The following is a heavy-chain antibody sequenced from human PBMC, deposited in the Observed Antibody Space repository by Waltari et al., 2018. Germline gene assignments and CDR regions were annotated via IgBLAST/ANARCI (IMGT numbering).Heavy chain of an antibody. CDR1: GFTFGAYG. CDR2: IRSKAYGGTT. CDR3: TRDRFKTD. V-gene: IGHV3-49*03. Sequence: EVQLVESGGGLVQPGRSLRLSCTASGFTFGAYGMRWFRQAPGKGLEWVGFIRSKAYGGTTEYAASVKGRFTISRDDSKSIAYLQMNSLKTEDTAVYYCTRDRFKTDWGQGTLVTVSS. J-gene: IGHJ4*02. D-gene: IGHD3-3*01.